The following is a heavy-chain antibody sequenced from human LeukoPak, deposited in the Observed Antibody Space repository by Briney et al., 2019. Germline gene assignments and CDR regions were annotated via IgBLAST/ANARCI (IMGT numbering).Heavy chain of an antibody. CDR3: AREGRGIAVAGTPV. V-gene: IGHV1-69*01. CDR1: GGTFSSYA. CDR2: IIPIFGTA. Sequence: SVKVSCKASGGTFSSYAISWVRQAPGQGLEWMGGIIPIFGTANYAQKFQGRVTVTADESTSTAYMELSSLRSEDTAVYYCAREGRGIAVAGTPVWGQGTMVTVSS. J-gene: IGHJ3*01. D-gene: IGHD6-19*01.